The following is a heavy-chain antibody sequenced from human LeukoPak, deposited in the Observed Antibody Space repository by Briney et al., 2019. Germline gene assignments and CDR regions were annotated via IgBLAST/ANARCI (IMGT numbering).Heavy chain of an antibody. D-gene: IGHD3-10*01. CDR2: IYYSGST. CDR1: GGSISSYY. V-gene: IGHV4-59*01. J-gene: IGHJ4*02. CDR3: ARARTAGSGGPVDY. Sequence: ASETLSLTCTVSGGSISSYYWSWIRQPPGKGLEWIGYIYYSGSTNYNPSLKSRVTISVDTSKNQFSLKLSSVTAADTAVYYCARARTAGSGGPVDYWGQGTLVTVSS.